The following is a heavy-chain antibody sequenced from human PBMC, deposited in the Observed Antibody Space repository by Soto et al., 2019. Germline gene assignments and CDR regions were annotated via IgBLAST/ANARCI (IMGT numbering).Heavy chain of an antibody. CDR2: IIPIFGTA. CDR1: GGPFSSYA. Sequence: SVKVSCKASGGPFSSYAIIWVRRAPGQGLEWMGGIIPIFGTANYARKFQGRVTITADKSTSTAYMELSSLRSEDTAVYYCAREDTAMVKVDYWGQGTLVTVSS. J-gene: IGHJ4*02. CDR3: AREDTAMVKVDY. D-gene: IGHD5-18*01. V-gene: IGHV1-69*06.